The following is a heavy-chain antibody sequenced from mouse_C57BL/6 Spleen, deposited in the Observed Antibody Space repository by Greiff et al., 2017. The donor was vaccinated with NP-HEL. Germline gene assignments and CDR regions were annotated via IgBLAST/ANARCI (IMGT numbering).Heavy chain of an antibody. J-gene: IGHJ3*01. CDR3: AGYIYDGYDEAWFAY. CDR1: GFNIKDYY. V-gene: IGHV14-2*01. Sequence: VQLQQSGAELVKPGASVKLSCTASGFNIKDYYMHWVKQRTEQGLEWIGRIDPEDGETKYAPKFQGKATITADTSSNTAYLQLSSLTSEDTAVYYSAGYIYDGYDEAWFAYWGQGTLVTVSA. D-gene: IGHD2-2*01. CDR2: IDPEDGET.